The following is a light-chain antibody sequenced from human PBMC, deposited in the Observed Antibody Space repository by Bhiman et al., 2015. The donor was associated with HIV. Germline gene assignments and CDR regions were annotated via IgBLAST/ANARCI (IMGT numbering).Light chain of an antibody. CDR1: GSNIANND. CDR2: DNL. J-gene: IGLJ3*02. CDR3: GTWDTDRRSGV. V-gene: IGLV1-51*01. Sequence: TQPPSLSATPGQRVSISCSGGGSNIANNDVFWFQQFPGAGPRLLIYDNLKRHYGTPDRFSGSKSGATGTLEITEVQTADEADYYCGTWDTDRRSGVFGGGTRLTVL.